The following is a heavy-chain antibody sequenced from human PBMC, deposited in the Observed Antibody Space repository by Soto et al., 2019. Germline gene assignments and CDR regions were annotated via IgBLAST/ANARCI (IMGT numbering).Heavy chain of an antibody. V-gene: IGHV5-51*01. CDR1: GYSFTSYW. J-gene: IGHJ6*01. CDR3: ARRGSSASDYYYGMDV. D-gene: IGHD6-6*01. Sequence: EVQLVQSGAEVKKPGESLKISCKGSGYSFTSYWIGWVRQMPGKGLEWMGIIYPGDSDTRYSPSFQGQVTILADKYISTAYLQWSSLNASDTAVYYCARRGSSASDYYYGMDVWGQGTTVTVSS. CDR2: IYPGDSDT.